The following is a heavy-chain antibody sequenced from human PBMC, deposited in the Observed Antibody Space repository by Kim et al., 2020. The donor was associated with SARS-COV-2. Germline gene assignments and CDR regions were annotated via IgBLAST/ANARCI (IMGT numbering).Heavy chain of an antibody. J-gene: IGHJ6*03. CDR2: INDSGST. CDR3: ARGWVRSSLDV. Sequence: SETLSLTCAVSGVSSGGYYWSWIRQSPGKGLEWIGEINDSGSTNYNPSLKSGVTISIDTSKNQFSLNVSSVTAADTAVYYCARGWVRSSLDVWGKGTTVT. CDR1: GVSSGGYY. V-gene: IGHV4-34*01. D-gene: IGHD3-10*01.